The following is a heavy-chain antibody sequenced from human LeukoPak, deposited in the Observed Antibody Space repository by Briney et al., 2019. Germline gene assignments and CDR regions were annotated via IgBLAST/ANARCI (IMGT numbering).Heavy chain of an antibody. CDR3: ATALHYDSSGAAVDY. V-gene: IGHV4-39*07. CDR1: GGSISSSSYY. CDR2: INHSGST. J-gene: IGHJ4*02. D-gene: IGHD3-22*01. Sequence: PSETLSLTCTVSGGSISSSSYYWGWIRQPPGKGLEWIGEINHSGSTNYNPSLKSRVTISVDTSKNQFSLKLSSVTAADTAVYYCATALHYDSSGAAVDYWGQGTLVTVSS.